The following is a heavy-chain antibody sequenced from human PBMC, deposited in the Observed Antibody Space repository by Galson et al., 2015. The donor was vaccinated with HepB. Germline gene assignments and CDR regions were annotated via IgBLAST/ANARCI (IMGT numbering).Heavy chain of an antibody. D-gene: IGHD1-26*01. Sequence: PSPTCPVSGGSLSSGGFSWGLIRAPPGEGLEGGGDIYHSGSTYYNPSLKSRVTISVDRSKNQFSLKLSSVTVADTAVYYCAGGGSYGFAFDIWGQGTMVTVSS. CDR1: GGSLSSGGFS. V-gene: IGHV4-30-2*01. J-gene: IGHJ3*02. CDR3: AGGGSYGFAFDI. CDR2: IYHSGST.